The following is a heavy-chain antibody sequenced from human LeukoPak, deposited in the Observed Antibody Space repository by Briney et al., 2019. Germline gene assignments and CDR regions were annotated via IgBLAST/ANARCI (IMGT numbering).Heavy chain of an antibody. Sequence: AGGSLRLSCAASGFTFSSYWMSWVRQAPGKGLEWVAVIWYDGSNKYYADSVKGRFTISRDNSKNTLYLQMNSLRAEDTAVYYCAKGEAFDIWGQGTMVTVSS. CDR1: GFTFSSYW. V-gene: IGHV3-33*06. J-gene: IGHJ3*02. CDR2: IWYDGSNK. CDR3: AKGEAFDI.